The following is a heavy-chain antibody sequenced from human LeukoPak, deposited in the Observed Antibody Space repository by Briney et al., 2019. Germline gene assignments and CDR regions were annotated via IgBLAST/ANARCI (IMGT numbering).Heavy chain of an antibody. CDR3: AREGYYDFWSGLAEYYYMDV. J-gene: IGHJ6*03. Sequence: ASVKVSCKASGYTFTSYYMHWVRQAPGQGLEWMGIINPSGGSTSYAQKFQGRVTMTRDMSTSTVYMELNSLRSEDTAVYYCAREGYYDFWSGLAEYYYMDVWGKGTTVTVSS. V-gene: IGHV1-46*01. CDR1: GYTFTSYY. D-gene: IGHD3-3*01. CDR2: INPSGGST.